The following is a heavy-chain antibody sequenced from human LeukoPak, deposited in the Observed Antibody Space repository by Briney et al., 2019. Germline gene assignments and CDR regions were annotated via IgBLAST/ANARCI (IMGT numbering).Heavy chain of an antibody. CDR3: AALRRGSSGSRHYMDV. CDR2: MYISGSA. D-gene: IGHD1-26*01. J-gene: IGHJ6*03. V-gene: IGHV4-4*07. Sequence: SETLSLTCTVSGGSISSYSWSWIRQPAGKGLEWIGRMYISGSANYNPSLKSRVTMSVDTSKNQFSLKVSSVTAADTAVYYCAALRRGSSGSRHYMDVWGKGTTVTVSS. CDR1: GGSISSYS.